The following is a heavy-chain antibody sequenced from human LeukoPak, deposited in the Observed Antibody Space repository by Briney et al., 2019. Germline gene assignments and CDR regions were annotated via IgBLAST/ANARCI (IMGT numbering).Heavy chain of an antibody. D-gene: IGHD6-13*01. V-gene: IGHV4-39*07. CDR3: ARDNVLRQQLGNDY. CDR1: GGSISSSSYY. Sequence: SETLSLTCTVSGGSISSSSYYWGWIRQPPGKGLEWIGSIYYSGSTYYNPSLKSRVTISVDTSKNQFSLKLSSVTAADTAVYYCARDNVLRQQLGNDYWGQGTLVTVSS. CDR2: IYYSGST. J-gene: IGHJ4*02.